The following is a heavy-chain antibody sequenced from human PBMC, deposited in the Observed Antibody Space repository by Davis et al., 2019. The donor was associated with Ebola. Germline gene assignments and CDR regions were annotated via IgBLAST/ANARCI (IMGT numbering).Heavy chain of an antibody. CDR3: ARAYRFVSAYYYMDV. D-gene: IGHD2-21*01. V-gene: IGHV4-4*02. Sequence: PGGSLRLSCAVSGGSISSSNWWSWVRQPPGKGLEWIGEIYHSGSTNYNPSLKSRVTISVDKSKNQFSLKLSSVTAADTAVYYCARAYRFVSAYYYMDVWGKGTTVTVSS. CDR2: IYHSGST. CDR1: GGSISSSNW. J-gene: IGHJ6*03.